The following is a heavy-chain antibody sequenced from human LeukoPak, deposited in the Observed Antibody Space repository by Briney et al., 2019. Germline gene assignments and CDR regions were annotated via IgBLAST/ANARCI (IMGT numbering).Heavy chain of an antibody. CDR3: ARGADLVATTYFDY. V-gene: IGHV1-18*01. D-gene: IGHD1-26*01. J-gene: IGHJ4*02. CDR1: GYTFTSFG. Sequence: ASVRVSCKASGYTFTSFGFSWVRQAPGQGLEWMGWISAYNGDTHYAQKLQGRVTMTTDTSTSTAYMELRSLRSDDTAVYYCARGADLVATTYFDYWGQGTLVTVPS. CDR2: ISAYNGDT.